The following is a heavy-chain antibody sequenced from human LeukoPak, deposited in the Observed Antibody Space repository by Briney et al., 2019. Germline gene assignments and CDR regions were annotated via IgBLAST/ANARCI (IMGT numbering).Heavy chain of an antibody. CDR1: GGTFISYA. CDR3: AAGTGDRYYYYYMDV. CDR2: IIPIFGTA. Sequence: ASVKVSCKASGGTFISYAISWVRQAPGQGLEWMGRIIPIFGTANYAQKFQGRVTITTDESTSTAYMELSSLRSEDTAVYYCAAGTGDRYYYYYMDVWGKGTTVTVSS. V-gene: IGHV1-69*05. J-gene: IGHJ6*03. D-gene: IGHD7-27*01.